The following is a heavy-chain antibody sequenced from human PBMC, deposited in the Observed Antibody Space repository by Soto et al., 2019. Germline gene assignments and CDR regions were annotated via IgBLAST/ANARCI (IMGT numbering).Heavy chain of an antibody. CDR1: GYTDTSYG. D-gene: IGHD6-6*01. Sequence: QVQLVQSGAEVKKPGAPVKVSCKASGYTDTSYGISWVRQAPGQGLEWMGWISGYNGNTNYAQKFQGRVTMTTDTSTSTAYMELRSLRSDDTAVYYCAKMAARPVYYYGMDVWGQGTTVTVSS. J-gene: IGHJ6*02. CDR3: AKMAARPVYYYGMDV. V-gene: IGHV1-18*01. CDR2: ISGYNGNT.